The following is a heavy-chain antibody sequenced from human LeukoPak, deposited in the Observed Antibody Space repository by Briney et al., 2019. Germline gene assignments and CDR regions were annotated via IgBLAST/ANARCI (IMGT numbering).Heavy chain of an antibody. J-gene: IGHJ4*02. CDR1: GGSISSYY. Sequence: SETLSLTCTVSGGSISSYYWSWIRQPPGKGLEWIGYIYYSGSTNYNPSLKSRVTISVDTSKNQFSLKLSSVTAADTAVYYCARLQPIQLWLPDYWGQGTLVTVSS. CDR2: IYYSGST. CDR3: ARLQPIQLWLPDY. V-gene: IGHV4-59*01. D-gene: IGHD5-18*01.